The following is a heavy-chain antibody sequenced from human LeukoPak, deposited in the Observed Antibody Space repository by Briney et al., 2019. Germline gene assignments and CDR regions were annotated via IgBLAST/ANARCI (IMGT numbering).Heavy chain of an antibody. Sequence: GGSLRLSCAVSGFTFSNYYMSWVRQAPGRGLEWVANINQVGTEAFYVDSVKGRFTVSRDNARNSLYLQMSSLRAEDTAVYYCTQLLLRGPTAWGQGTLVTVSS. J-gene: IGHJ4*02. V-gene: IGHV3-7*01. D-gene: IGHD2-15*01. CDR1: GFTFSNYY. CDR3: TQLLLRGPTA. CDR2: INQVGTEA.